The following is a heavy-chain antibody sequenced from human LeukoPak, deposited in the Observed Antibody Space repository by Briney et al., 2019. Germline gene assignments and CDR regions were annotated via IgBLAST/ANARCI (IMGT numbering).Heavy chain of an antibody. V-gene: IGHV3-33*01. CDR2: TWFDGSYK. CDR1: GFIFGGYG. CDR3: AREKRTGGSGNRGGYFEY. J-gene: IGHJ4*02. Sequence: GGSLRLSCVASGFIFGGYGMHWVRQAPGKGLEWLAMTWFDGSYKFYADSVKGRFTISRDNAKNTLYLQMNSLRADDTAMYYCAREKRTGGSGNRGGYFEYWGQGALVTVSS. D-gene: IGHD3-3*01.